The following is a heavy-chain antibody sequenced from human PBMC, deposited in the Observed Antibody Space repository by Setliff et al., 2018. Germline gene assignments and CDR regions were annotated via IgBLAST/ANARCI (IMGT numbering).Heavy chain of an antibody. CDR2: IYYSGST. V-gene: IGHV4-39*01. Sequence: PSETLSLTCRVSGGSISSGNYYWGLIRQPPGKGLEWVATIYYSGSTYSNPSLKSRLIISVDAPDNQFSVKLSSVTAADMAVYYCARHKSNGSGSYPSLYMDVWGKGIMVTVSS. CDR3: ARHKSNGSGSYPSLYMDV. D-gene: IGHD3-10*01. CDR1: GGSISSGNYY. J-gene: IGHJ6*03.